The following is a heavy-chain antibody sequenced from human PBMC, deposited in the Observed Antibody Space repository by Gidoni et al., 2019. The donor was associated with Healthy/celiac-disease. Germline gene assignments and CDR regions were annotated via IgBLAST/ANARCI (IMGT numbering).Heavy chain of an antibody. V-gene: IGHV3-20*04. D-gene: IGHD6-13*01. CDR1: GFTFDDYG. Sequence: EVQLVESGGGVVRHGGSMRISCEAAGFTFDDYGMSWVRQAPGKGLEWVSGINWNGGSTGYADSVKGRFTISRDNAKNSLYLQMNSLRAEDTALYYCARVKYSSSGGAFDIWGQGTMVTVSS. CDR2: INWNGGST. CDR3: ARVKYSSSGGAFDI. J-gene: IGHJ3*02.